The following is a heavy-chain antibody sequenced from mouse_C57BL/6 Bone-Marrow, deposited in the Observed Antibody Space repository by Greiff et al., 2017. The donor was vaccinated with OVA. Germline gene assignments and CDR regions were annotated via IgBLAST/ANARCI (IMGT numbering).Heavy chain of an antibody. V-gene: IGHV8-8*01. D-gene: IGHD1-1*01. J-gene: IGHJ4*01. CDR1: GFSLSTFGMG. CDR2: IWWDDDK. CDR3: ARIAQGCYYYGSDAMDY. Sequence: QVTLKVSGPGILQPSQTLSLTCSFSGFSLSTFGMGVGWIRQPSGKGLEWLAHIWWDDDKYYNPALKSRLTISKDTSKNQVFLQIAKVDTADTATYYWARIAQGCYYYGSDAMDYWGQGTSVTVSS.